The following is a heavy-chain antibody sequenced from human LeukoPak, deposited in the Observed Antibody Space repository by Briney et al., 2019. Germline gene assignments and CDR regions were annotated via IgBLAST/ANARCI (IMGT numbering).Heavy chain of an antibody. V-gene: IGHV3-74*01. D-gene: IGHD4-17*01. J-gene: IGHJ4*02. CDR2: IKSDGRYT. Sequence: QSGGSLRLSCAASGFTFSNYWTHWVRHAPGKGLVWVSRIKSDGRYTIYADSVKGRFTISRENAKNTLYLQMNTLRAEDTAVYYCASDYGAKNWGQGTLVTVSS. CDR1: GFTFSNYW. CDR3: ASDYGAKN.